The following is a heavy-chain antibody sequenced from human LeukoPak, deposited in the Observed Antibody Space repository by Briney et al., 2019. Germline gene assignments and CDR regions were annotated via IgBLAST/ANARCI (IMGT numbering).Heavy chain of an antibody. CDR2: IWYDGSNK. CDR3: ARVSGY. D-gene: IGHD3-10*01. J-gene: IGHJ4*02. Sequence: GGSLRLSCVASGFPFSSYWMTWVRQAPGKGLEWVAVIWYDGSNKYYADSVKGRFTISRDNSKNTLYLQMNSLRAEDTAVYYCARVSGYWGQGTLVTVSS. V-gene: IGHV3-33*08. CDR1: GFPFSSYW.